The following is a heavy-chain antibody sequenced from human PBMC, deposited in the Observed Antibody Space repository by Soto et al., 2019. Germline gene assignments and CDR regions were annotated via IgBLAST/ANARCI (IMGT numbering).Heavy chain of an antibody. J-gene: IGHJ5*02. CDR2: IYPDDSES. CDR1: GYSFPTYW. Sequence: PGESLKISCKGSGYSFPTYWIGWVRQMPGKGLEWMAIIYPDDSESLYSPSFQGQVTISADKSISTAYLQWSGLKTSDTAMYYCAKRMAHKGTSSIRPGTPWSDPWGQGTPVTVSS. D-gene: IGHD1-1*01. CDR3: AKRMAHKGTSSIRPGTPWSDP. V-gene: IGHV5-51*01.